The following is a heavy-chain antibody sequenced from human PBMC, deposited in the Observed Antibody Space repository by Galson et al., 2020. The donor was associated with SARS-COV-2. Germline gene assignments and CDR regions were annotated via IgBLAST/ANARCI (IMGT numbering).Heavy chain of an antibody. V-gene: IGHV3-30*02. CDR2: IRNDGSKK. CDR1: GFTFSSYG. J-gene: IGHJ4*02. Sequence: GGSLRLSCAASGFTFSSYGLHWVRQAPGKGLEWVTFIRNDGSKKYYADSVKGRFTISRDDSKNTLYLQMNSLRAEDTAVYYCAILAGSSSGADYWGQGTLCTVSS. D-gene: IGHD6-6*01. CDR3: AILAGSSSGADY.